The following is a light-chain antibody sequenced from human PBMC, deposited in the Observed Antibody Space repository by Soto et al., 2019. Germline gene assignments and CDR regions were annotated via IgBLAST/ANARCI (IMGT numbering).Light chain of an antibody. CDR2: LGS. V-gene: IGKV2-28*01. J-gene: IGKJ2*01. CDR1: QSLLHSNGYNY. CDR3: MQALQIPNT. Sequence: DIVITQSPHSLPVTPGEPASISCRSSQSLLHSNGYNYLDWYLQKPGQSPQLLIYLGSNRASGVPDRFSGSGSGTDFTLKISRVEAEDVGVYYCMQALQIPNTFGQGTKLEIK.